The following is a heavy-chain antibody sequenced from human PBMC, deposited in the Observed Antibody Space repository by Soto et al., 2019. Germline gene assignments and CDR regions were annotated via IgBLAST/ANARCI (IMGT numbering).Heavy chain of an antibody. J-gene: IGHJ4*02. Sequence: QVQLVQSGAEVKKPGASVKISCKASGYSFTTYAIHWVRQAPGERLEWMGWINAGNGNTKHSQKFQCRVIITKDTSASTACMELSSLRAEDTAVYFCASVNFASVSFFFHCDYVGQCTLVTASS. CDR3: ASVNFASVSFFFHCDY. CDR1: GYSFTTYA. V-gene: IGHV1-3*01. CDR2: INAGNGNT. D-gene: IGHD3-10*01.